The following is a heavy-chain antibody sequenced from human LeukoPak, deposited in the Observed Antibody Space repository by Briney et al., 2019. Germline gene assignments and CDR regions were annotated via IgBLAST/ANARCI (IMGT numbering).Heavy chain of an antibody. D-gene: IGHD3-10*01. J-gene: IGHJ4*02. CDR3: AKGSYGSGSYVDY. Sequence: GGTLRLSCAASGFTFSGFAMSWIRQAPGKGLEWVSSISRSGESTFYADSVKGRFTISRDNPRNTLYLQMNSLRAEDTALYYCAKGSYGSGSYVDYWGQGTLITVSS. CDR2: ISRSGEST. CDR1: GFTFSGFA. V-gene: IGHV3-23*01.